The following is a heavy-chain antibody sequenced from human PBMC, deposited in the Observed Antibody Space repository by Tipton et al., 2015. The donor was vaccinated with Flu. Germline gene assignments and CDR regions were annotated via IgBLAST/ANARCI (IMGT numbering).Heavy chain of an antibody. CDR2: IYYSGST. Sequence: LRLSCTVSGGSISSYYWSWIRQPPGKGLEWIGYIYYSGSTNYNPSLKSRVTISVDTSKNQFSLKLSSVTAADTAVYYCARYSSSSYYYYMDVWGKGTTVTVSS. CDR1: GGSISSYY. D-gene: IGHD6-6*01. J-gene: IGHJ6*03. V-gene: IGHV4-59*01. CDR3: ARYSSSSYYYYMDV.